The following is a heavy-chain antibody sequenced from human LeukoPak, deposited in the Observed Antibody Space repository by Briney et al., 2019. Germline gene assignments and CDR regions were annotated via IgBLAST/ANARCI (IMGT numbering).Heavy chain of an antibody. Sequence: SETLSLTCTVSGGSISSGSYYWSWIRQPAGKRLEWIGRIYPSGSTNYNPSLKSRVTISVDASKSQFSLKLSSVTAADTAVYYCARSGRKGYCTNGVCPRLYNWFDPWGQGTLVTVSS. D-gene: IGHD2-8*01. CDR3: ARSGRKGYCTNGVCPRLYNWFDP. J-gene: IGHJ5*02. V-gene: IGHV4-61*02. CDR1: GGSISSGSYY. CDR2: IYPSGST.